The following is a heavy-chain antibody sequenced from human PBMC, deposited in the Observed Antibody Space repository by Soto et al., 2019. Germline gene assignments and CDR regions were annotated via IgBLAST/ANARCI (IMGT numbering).Heavy chain of an antibody. V-gene: IGHV1-46*01. CDR3: ARHLAAGDH. J-gene: IGHJ4*02. CDR2: INPTGGSI. Sequence: QVHLVQSGAEVKKPGASVKVSCKASGYIFINYYIHWVRQAPGHGLEWMAIINPTGGSINYAQKFQGRATLTMDTSTSTVYMKLSSLTSEDTAMYYCARHLAAGDHWGQGTLVTVSS. CDR1: GYIFINYY. D-gene: IGHD2-21*01.